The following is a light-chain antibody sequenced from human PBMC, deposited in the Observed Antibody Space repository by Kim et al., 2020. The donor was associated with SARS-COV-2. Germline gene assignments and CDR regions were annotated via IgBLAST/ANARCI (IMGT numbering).Light chain of an antibody. CDR1: QGVSRS. Sequence: LAPRERATLTCRASQGVSRSFAWYQQNPGQAPRLLIYDASKRAIGSPARFSGSGSGTDFTLTISRLEPEDFAVYYCQQRSNWPLSFGGGTKVDIK. J-gene: IGKJ4*01. V-gene: IGKV3-11*01. CDR2: DAS. CDR3: QQRSNWPLS.